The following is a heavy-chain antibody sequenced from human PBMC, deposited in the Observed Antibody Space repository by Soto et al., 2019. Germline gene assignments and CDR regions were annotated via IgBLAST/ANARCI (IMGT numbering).Heavy chain of an antibody. J-gene: IGHJ6*02. V-gene: IGHV3-30*18. D-gene: IGHD3-16*01. CDR1: GFTFSSNG. CDR2: ISYDGSNK. CDR3: AKGGIHSGMDV. Sequence: QVQLVESGGGVVQPGRSLRLSCAASGFTFSSNGMHWVRQAPGKGLEWVAVISYDGSNKYYADSVKGRFTISRDNSKNTLYLQMNSLRAEDTAVYYCAKGGIHSGMDVWGQGTTVTVSS.